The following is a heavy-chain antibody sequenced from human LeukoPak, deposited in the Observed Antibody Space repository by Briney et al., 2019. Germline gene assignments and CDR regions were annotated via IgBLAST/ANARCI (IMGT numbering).Heavy chain of an antibody. CDR1: GFTVSSNY. CDR2: IYSGGST. Sequence: GGSLRLSCAASGFTVSSNYMSWVRHAPGKGLEWVSVIYSGGSTYYADSVKGRFTISRDNSKNTLYLQMNSLRAEDTAVYYCARGVGATQATYFDYWGQGTLVTVSS. CDR3: ARGVGATQATYFDY. D-gene: IGHD1-26*01. J-gene: IGHJ4*02. V-gene: IGHV3-53*01.